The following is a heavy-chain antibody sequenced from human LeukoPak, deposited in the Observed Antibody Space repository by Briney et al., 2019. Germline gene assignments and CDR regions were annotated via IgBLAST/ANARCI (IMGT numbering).Heavy chain of an antibody. CDR2: ISGDGGST. CDR1: GFTFDDYA. V-gene: IGHV3-43*02. Sequence: PGGSLRLSCAASGFTFDDYAMHWVRQAPGKGLEWVSLISGDGGSTYYADSVKGRFTISRDNSKNSLYLQMNSLRTEDTALYYCAKDKRSYGDYLFDYWGQGTLVTVSS. D-gene: IGHD4-17*01. CDR3: AKDKRSYGDYLFDY. J-gene: IGHJ4*02.